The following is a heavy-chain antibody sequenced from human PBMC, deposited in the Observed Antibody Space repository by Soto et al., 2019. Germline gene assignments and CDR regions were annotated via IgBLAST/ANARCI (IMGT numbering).Heavy chain of an antibody. CDR1: GGTFSSYA. J-gene: IGHJ6*02. CDR3: ARDGNYYDSSGYPYYYYGMDV. V-gene: IGHV1-69*01. Sequence: QVQLVQSGAEVKKPGSSVKVSCKASGGTFSSYAISWVRQAPGQGLEWMGGIIPIFGTANYAQKFQGRVTITADESTSTAYMELGSLRSEDKAVYYCARDGNYYDSSGYPYYYYGMDVWGQGTTVTVSS. D-gene: IGHD3-22*01. CDR2: IIPIFGTA.